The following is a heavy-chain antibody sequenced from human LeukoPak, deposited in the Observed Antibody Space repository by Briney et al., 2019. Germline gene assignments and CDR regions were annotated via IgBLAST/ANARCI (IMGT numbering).Heavy chain of an antibody. CDR1: GFTFSSYG. D-gene: IGHD1-26*01. Sequence: GRSLRLSCAASGFTFSSYGMHWVRQAPGKGLEWVAVISYDGSNKYYADSVKGRFTISRDNSKNTLYLQMNSLRAEDTAVYYCAKDRARWELDYWGQGTLVTVSS. J-gene: IGHJ4*02. V-gene: IGHV3-30*18. CDR3: AKDRARWELDY. CDR2: ISYDGSNK.